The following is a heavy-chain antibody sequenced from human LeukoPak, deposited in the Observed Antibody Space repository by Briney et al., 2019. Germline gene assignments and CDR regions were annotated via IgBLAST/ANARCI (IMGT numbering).Heavy chain of an antibody. D-gene: IGHD3-10*01. V-gene: IGHV3-23*01. CDR3: ASGITPTYYYGSGSYYPFDY. CDR1: GFTFSSYA. J-gene: IGHJ4*02. Sequence: GGPLRLSCAASGFTFSSYAMSWVRQAPGKGLEWASAISGSGGSTYYADSVKGRFTISRDNSKNTLYLQMNSLRAEDTAVYYCASGITPTYYYGSGSYYPFDYWGQGTLVTVSS. CDR2: ISGSGGST.